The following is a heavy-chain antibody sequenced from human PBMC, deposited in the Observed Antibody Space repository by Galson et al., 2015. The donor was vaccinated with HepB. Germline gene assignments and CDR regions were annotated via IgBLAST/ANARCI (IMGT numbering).Heavy chain of an antibody. D-gene: IGHD4-17*01. Sequence: SLRLSCAASGFPFSDYYMSWIRQAPGKGLEWISYISQSGTYTNYADSVKGRLTISRDNAQNSLDLQINSLRAEDTAVYYCARVADADYGDHSHFDSWGQGTLVTVSS. CDR1: GFPFSDYY. V-gene: IGHV3-11*06. J-gene: IGHJ4*02. CDR3: ARVADADYGDHSHFDS. CDR2: ISQSGTYT.